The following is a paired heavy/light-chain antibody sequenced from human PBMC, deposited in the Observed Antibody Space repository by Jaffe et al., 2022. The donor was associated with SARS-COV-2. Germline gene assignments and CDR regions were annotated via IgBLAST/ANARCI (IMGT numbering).Light chain of an antibody. Sequence: DVVMTQSPLSLPVTLGQPASLSCRSSHSLLHSDGNTYLRWFQQRPGQSPRRLIYKVSNRGSGVPDRFSGSGSGTDFTLKISRVEAEDVGVYYCMQNTHWPPTFGQGTRLEIK. CDR2: KVS. CDR1: HSLLHSDGNTY. V-gene: IGKV2-30*02. CDR3: MQNTHWPPT. J-gene: IGKJ5*01.
Heavy chain of an antibody. CDR1: GFTFSHYW. D-gene: IGHD1-1*01. CDR3: VRLNWNDDDY. J-gene: IGHJ4*02. Sequence: EVQLAESGGGLVQPGGSLRLSCAASGFTFSHYWMYWVRQAPGKGLVWVSRINTDGSGTAYADSVKGRFTISRDNAQDTLYLQMNSLTAEDTAVYYCVRLNWNDDDYWGQGTLVTVSS. V-gene: IGHV3-74*01. CDR2: INTDGSGT.